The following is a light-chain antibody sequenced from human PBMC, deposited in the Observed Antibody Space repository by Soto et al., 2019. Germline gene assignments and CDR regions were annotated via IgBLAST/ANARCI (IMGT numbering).Light chain of an antibody. CDR3: QQYNSYSKT. CDR1: RSISSW. CDR2: KAS. J-gene: IGKJ5*01. V-gene: IGKV1-5*03. Sequence: DIQITQSPSTLSASVGDRVTITCRAGRSISSWLAWYQQKPGKAPKLLIYKASSLESGVPSRFSGSGSGTEFTLTISSLQPDDFATYYCQQYNSYSKTFGQGTRLEIK.